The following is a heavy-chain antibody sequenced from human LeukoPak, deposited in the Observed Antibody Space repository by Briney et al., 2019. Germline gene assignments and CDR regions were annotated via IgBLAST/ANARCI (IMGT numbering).Heavy chain of an antibody. Sequence: ASVKVSRKASGYTFIRYGITWVRQAPGQGLEWMAWISPYNGNTKYAQKFQGRVTMTTDTSTSTAYMELRSLTSDDTAVYYCAREESIGSYQFLHDYWGQGTLVTVSS. CDR2: ISPYNGNT. CDR1: GYTFIRYG. CDR3: AREESIGSYQFLHDY. J-gene: IGHJ4*02. V-gene: IGHV1-18*01. D-gene: IGHD1-26*01.